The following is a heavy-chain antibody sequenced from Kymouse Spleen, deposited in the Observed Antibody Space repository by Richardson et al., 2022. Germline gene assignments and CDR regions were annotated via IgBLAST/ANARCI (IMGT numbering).Heavy chain of an antibody. CDR3: AKEYSYGYGDFDY. J-gene: IGHJ4*02. D-gene: IGHD5-18,IGHD5-18*01. CDR1: GFTFSSYG. Sequence: QVQLVESGGGVVQPGRSLRLSCAASGFTFSSYGMHWVRQAPGKGLEWVAVISYDGSNKYYADSVKGRFTISRDNSKNTLYLQMNSLRAEDTAVYYCAKEYSYGYGDFDYWGQGTLVTVSS. V-gene: IGHV3-30*18. CDR2: ISYDGSNK.